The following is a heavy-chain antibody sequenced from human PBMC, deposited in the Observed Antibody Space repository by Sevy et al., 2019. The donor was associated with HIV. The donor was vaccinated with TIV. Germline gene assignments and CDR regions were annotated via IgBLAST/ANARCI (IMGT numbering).Heavy chain of an antibody. CDR1: GFTFSSYA. D-gene: IGHD6-13*01. CDR2: ISYDGSNK. V-gene: IGHV3-30-3*01. Sequence: GGSLRLSCAASGFTFSSYAMHWVRQAPGKGLEWVAVISYDGSNKYYADSVKGRFTISRDNSKNTLYLQMNSLRAEDTAVYYCARDIPTPPAAAGNPFDYWGQGTLVTVSS. CDR3: ARDIPTPPAAAGNPFDY. J-gene: IGHJ4*02.